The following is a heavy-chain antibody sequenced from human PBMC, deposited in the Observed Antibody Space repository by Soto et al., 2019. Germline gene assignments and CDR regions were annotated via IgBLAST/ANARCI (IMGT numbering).Heavy chain of an antibody. CDR3: ARGSTDSYPGSRIFDF. D-gene: IGHD3-10*01. Sequence: GGSLRLSCAASGFTFSSYAMSWVRQAPGEGLQWVSTITDTGGDAKYADSVRGRFVISRDNSKKTLYLQMTSLTAEDSAMYFCARGSTDSYPGSRIFDFWGRGTMVTVYS. CDR2: ITDTGGDA. J-gene: IGHJ4*02. CDR1: GFTFSSYA. V-gene: IGHV3-23*01.